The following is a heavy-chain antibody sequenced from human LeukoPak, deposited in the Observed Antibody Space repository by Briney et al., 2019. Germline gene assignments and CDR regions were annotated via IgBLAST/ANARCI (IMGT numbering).Heavy chain of an antibody. CDR2: ISSSSSCI. CDR3: ARDSNGDHDY. Sequence: GGSLRLSCAASGFTFSSYSMNWVRQAPGKGLEWASSISSSSSCIYYADSVKGRFTISRDNAKNSLYLQMNSLRAEDTAVYYCARDSNGDHDYWGQGTLVTVSS. V-gene: IGHV3-21*01. J-gene: IGHJ4*02. CDR1: GFTFSSYS. D-gene: IGHD4-17*01.